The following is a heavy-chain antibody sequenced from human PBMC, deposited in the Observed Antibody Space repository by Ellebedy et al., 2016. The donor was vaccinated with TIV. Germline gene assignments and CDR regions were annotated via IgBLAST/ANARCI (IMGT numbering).Heavy chain of an antibody. V-gene: IGHV3-7*01. CDR2: TKEDGSEK. Sequence: PGGSLRLSCAASGFTFGFSFSRYAMSWVRQAPGKGLEWVANTKEDGSEKYYVDSVRGRFTISRDNAKNSLYLQMNSLRAEDTAVYYCARDRGYDTFDYWGQGILVTVSS. J-gene: IGHJ4*02. D-gene: IGHD5-12*01. CDR1: GFTFGFSFSRYA. CDR3: ARDRGYDTFDY.